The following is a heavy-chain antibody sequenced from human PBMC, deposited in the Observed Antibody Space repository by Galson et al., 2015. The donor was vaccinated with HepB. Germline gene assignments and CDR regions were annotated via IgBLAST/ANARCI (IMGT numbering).Heavy chain of an antibody. Sequence: SLRLSCAASGFSFSNYAMSWVRQAPGKGLEWVAVISGDGYRIFYADSVKGRFAISRDDSKDTLYLQMNSLRTEDTAVYYCAKGFYFYDSGTFDYWGQGILGTVSS. CDR1: GFSFSNYA. J-gene: IGHJ4*02. V-gene: IGHV3-23*01. D-gene: IGHD3-10*01. CDR3: AKGFYFYDSGTFDY. CDR2: ISGDGYRI.